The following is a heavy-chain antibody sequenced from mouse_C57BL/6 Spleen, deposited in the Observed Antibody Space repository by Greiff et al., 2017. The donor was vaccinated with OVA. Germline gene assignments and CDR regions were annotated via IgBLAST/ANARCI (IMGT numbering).Heavy chain of an antibody. V-gene: IGHV5-16*01. CDR3: ARFFDV. CDR1: GFTFSDYY. J-gene: IGHJ1*03. Sequence: EVKLMESEGGLVQPGSSMKLSCTASGFTFSDYYMAWVCQVPEKGLEWVANINYDGSSTYYLDSLKSRFIISRDNAKNILYLQMSSLKSEDTATYYCARFFDVWGTGTTVTVSS. CDR2: INYDGSST.